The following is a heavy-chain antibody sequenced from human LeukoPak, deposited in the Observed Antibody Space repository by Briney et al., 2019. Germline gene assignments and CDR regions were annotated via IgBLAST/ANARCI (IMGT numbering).Heavy chain of an antibody. Sequence: GGSLRLSCAASGFTFSSYEMNWVRQAPGKGLEWVSYISSSGSTIYYADSVKGRFTISRDNAKNSLYLQMNSLRAEDTAVYYCASVVGYSGRGPWGQGTLVTVSS. CDR1: GFTFSSYE. CDR3: ASVVGYSGRGP. J-gene: IGHJ5*02. D-gene: IGHD1-26*01. V-gene: IGHV3-48*03. CDR2: ISSSGSTI.